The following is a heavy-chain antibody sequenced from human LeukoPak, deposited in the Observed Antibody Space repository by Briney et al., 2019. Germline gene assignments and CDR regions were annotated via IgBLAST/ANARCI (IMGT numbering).Heavy chain of an antibody. CDR1: GGSISSYY. V-gene: IGHV4-59*01. Sequence: PSETLSLTCTVSGGSISSYYWSWIRQPPGKGLEWIGYIYYSGSTNYNPSLKSRVTISVDTSKNQFSLKLSSVTAADTAVYYCARADTGYSSSPALFDYWGQGTLVTVSS. J-gene: IGHJ4*02. D-gene: IGHD6-13*01. CDR2: IYYSGST. CDR3: ARADTGYSSSPALFDY.